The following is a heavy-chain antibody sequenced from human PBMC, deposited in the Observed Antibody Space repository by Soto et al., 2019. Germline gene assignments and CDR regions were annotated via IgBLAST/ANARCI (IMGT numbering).Heavy chain of an antibody. CDR1: GFTFGDYA. J-gene: IGHJ4*02. V-gene: IGHV3-49*04. CDR2: IRPKDYNATT. Sequence: GGSLRLSCTASGFTFGDYAMHWVRQAPGKGLEWVGFIRPKDYNATTEYAPSVKGRFSISRGDSKRIAYLQMNSPKTEDTAVYYCARGGRYGSDPGDYWGQGTLVTVSS. D-gene: IGHD3-10*01. CDR3: ARGGRYGSDPGDY.